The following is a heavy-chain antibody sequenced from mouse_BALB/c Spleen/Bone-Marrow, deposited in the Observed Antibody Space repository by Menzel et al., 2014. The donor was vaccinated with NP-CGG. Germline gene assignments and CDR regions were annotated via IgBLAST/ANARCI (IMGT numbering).Heavy chain of an antibody. J-gene: IGHJ2*01. D-gene: IGHD1-1*02. CDR2: FYPGSGSI. CDR1: GYTFTEYI. V-gene: IGHV1-62-2*01. CDR3: ARHEGGGYFDY. Sequence: QVTLKVCGAGLVKPGVSVKLSCKASGYTFTEYIIHWVKQRSGQGLEWIGWFYPGSGSIRYNEKFKDKATLTADKSSSTVYMELSRLTSEDSAVYFCARHEGGGYFDYWGQGTTLTVSS.